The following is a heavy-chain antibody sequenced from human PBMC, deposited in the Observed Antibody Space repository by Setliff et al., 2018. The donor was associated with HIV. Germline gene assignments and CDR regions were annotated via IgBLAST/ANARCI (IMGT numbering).Heavy chain of an antibody. CDR1: GFTFSSYA. J-gene: IGHJ4*02. CDR3: ARGPRGKIAVAGYYFEY. Sequence: GESLRLSCAASGFTFSSYAMSWVRQAPGKGLEGVSAISGSGGRTYYADSVKGRFTISRDNSKNTLSLQMNSLRSEDTAVYYCARGPRGKIAVAGYYFEYWGQGTLVTVSS. D-gene: IGHD6-19*01. CDR2: ISGSGGRT. V-gene: IGHV3-23*01.